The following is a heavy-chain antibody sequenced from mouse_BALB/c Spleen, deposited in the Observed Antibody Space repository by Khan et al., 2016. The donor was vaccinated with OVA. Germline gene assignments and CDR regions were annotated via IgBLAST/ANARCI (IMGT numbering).Heavy chain of an antibody. V-gene: IGHV1S136*01. Sequence: VQLQQSGPELVKPGASVKMSCEASGYTFTSYVIHWVKQKPGQGLEWIGCIYPFNDDTKYNEKFKGKAQLTPDTSSSTAYMELRSLTSEDSAVYYCAKNDRYDVYFDYWGQGTTLTVSS. CDR3: AKNDRYDVYFDY. D-gene: IGHD2-14*01. CDR2: IYPFNDDT. J-gene: IGHJ2*01. CDR1: GYTFTSYV.